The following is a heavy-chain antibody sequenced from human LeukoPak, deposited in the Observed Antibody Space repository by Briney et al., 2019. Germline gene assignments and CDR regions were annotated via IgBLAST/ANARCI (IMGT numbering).Heavy chain of an antibody. J-gene: IGHJ4*02. D-gene: IGHD2-21*02. CDR3: ARGNRVVVVTAIINYFDY. CDR1: GGSISSGGYY. CDR2: IYYSGST. Sequence: PSETLSLTCTVSGGSISSGGYYWSWIRQHPGKGLEWIGYIYYSGSTCYNPSLKSRLTISVDTSKNQFSLKLSSVTAADTAVYYCARGNRVVVVTAIINYFDYWGQGTLVTVSS. V-gene: IGHV4-31*03.